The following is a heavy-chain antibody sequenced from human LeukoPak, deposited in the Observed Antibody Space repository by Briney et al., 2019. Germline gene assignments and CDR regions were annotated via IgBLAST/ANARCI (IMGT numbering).Heavy chain of an antibody. J-gene: IGHJ4*02. CDR2: INHSGST. Sequence: SEALSLTCAVYGGSFSGYYWSWIRQPPGKGLEWIGEINHSGSTNYNPSLKSRVTISVDTSKNQFSLKLSSVTAADTAVYYCARRRVSGSYSFDYWGQGTLVTVSS. CDR1: GGSFSGYY. CDR3: ARRRVSGSYSFDY. V-gene: IGHV4-34*01. D-gene: IGHD3-10*01.